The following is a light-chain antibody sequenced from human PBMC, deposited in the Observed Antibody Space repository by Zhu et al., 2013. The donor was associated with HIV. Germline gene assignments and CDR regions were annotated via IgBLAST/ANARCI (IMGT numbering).Light chain of an antibody. CDR3: QQYGSSPFT. J-gene: IGKJ4*01. V-gene: IGKV3-20*01. CDR1: QSVSSSY. CDR2: GAS. Sequence: EIVLTQSPGILSLSPGERAALSCRASQSVSSSYLAWYQQKPGQAPRLLIYGASSRATGIPDRFSGSGSGRDFTLTISRLEPEDFAVYYCQQYGSSPFTFGGGTKVEIK.